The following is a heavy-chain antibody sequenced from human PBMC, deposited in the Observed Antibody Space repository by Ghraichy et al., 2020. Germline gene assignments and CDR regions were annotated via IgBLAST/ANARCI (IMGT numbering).Heavy chain of an antibody. V-gene: IGHV4-59*01. J-gene: IGHJ3*02. Sequence: TLSLTCTVSGGSISRYYWSWIRQPPGKGLEWIGYMYYSGSTNYNPSLKSRVIILVDTSKNQFSLKLSSVTPADTAVYYCARESVAGGRGGAFDIWGQGTMVTVSS. CDR3: ARESVAGGRGGAFDI. D-gene: IGHD6-19*01. CDR1: GGSISRYY. CDR2: MYYSGST.